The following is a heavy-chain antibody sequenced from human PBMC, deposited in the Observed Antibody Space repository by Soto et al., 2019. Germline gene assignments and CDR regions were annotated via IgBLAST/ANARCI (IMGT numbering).Heavy chain of an antibody. CDR2: IFDSGTT. D-gene: IGHD4-17*01. CDR3: AREIITLTTDWYFDL. CDR1: GGSISGGVYY. J-gene: IGHJ2*01. V-gene: IGHV4-30-4*01. Sequence: QVQLQESGPGLVKPSQTLSLTCTVSGGSISGGVYYWSWIRQPPGKRMEWIGSIFDSGTTYYNPSLKSRVTISVDTSKDQFSLRLSSVPAADTAVYYCAREIITLTTDWYFDLWGRGTLVTVS.